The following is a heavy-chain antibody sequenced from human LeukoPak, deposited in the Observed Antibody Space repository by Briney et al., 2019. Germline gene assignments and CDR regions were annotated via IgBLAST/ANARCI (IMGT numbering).Heavy chain of an antibody. CDR1: GFTFSSYA. CDR2: ISGSGGST. D-gene: IGHD6-13*01. V-gene: IGHV3-23*01. Sequence: GGSLRLSCAASGFTFSSYAMSWVRQAPGKGLEWVSLISGSGGSTYYADSVKGRFTISRDNSKNTLYLQMNSLRAEDTAVYYCARDPAAASLGYYYYYMDVWGKGTTVTVSS. J-gene: IGHJ6*03. CDR3: ARDPAAASLGYYYYYMDV.